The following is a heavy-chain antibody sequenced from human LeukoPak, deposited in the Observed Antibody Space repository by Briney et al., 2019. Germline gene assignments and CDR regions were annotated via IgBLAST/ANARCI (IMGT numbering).Heavy chain of an antibody. D-gene: IGHD3-22*01. J-gene: IGHJ4*02. CDR1: RFTVSSNY. CDR3: AKDPTDFDSSGQTYFDY. Sequence: GGSLRLSCAASRFTVSSNYMSWVRQAPGKGLEWVSVIYSGGSTYYADSVKGRFTISRDNSKNTLYLQMNSLRAEDTAVYYCAKDPTDFDSSGQTYFDYWGQGSLVTVSS. V-gene: IGHV3-53*01. CDR2: IYSGGST.